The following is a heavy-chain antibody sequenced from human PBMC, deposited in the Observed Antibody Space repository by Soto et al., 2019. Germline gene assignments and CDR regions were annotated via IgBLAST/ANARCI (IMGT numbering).Heavy chain of an antibody. D-gene: IGHD3-22*01. CDR3: AKDAYYYDSSGYYYY. CDR1: GFTFSNYA. V-gene: IGHV3-23*01. J-gene: IGHJ4*02. Sequence: GGSLRLSCAASGFTFSNYAMNWGRQAPGKGLEWVSAISGSGGSAYYADSVKGRFTISKDNSKNTLYLQMNSLRAEDTAVYYCAKDAYYYDSSGYYYYWGQET. CDR2: ISGSGGSA.